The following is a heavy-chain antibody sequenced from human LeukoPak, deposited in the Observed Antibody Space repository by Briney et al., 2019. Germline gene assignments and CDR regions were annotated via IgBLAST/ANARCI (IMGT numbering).Heavy chain of an antibody. CDR3: ARVRLVTTQYDAFAM. CDR2: VKQDGSEK. CDR1: GFTFSTYW. V-gene: IGHV3-7*04. J-gene: IGHJ3*02. Sequence: GGSLRLSCAASGFTFSTYWMTWVRQAPGKGLEWVANVKQDGSEKYYVDSVKGRITISRDNTKNSLYLQMDSLRAEDTAVYFCARVRLVTTQYDAFAMWGQGTMVTVSS. D-gene: IGHD5-12*01.